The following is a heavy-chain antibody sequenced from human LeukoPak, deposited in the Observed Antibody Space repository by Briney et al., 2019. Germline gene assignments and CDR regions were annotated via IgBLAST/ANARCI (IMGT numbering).Heavy chain of an antibody. Sequence: SETLSLTCTVSGGSISSSSYYWGWIRQPPGKGLEWIGSIYYSGSTYYNPSLKSRVTISVDTSKNQFSLKLSSVTAADTAVYYCARHPQTYYYGSGIGGFDYWGQGTLVTVSS. D-gene: IGHD3-10*01. V-gene: IGHV4-39*01. J-gene: IGHJ4*02. CDR3: ARHPQTYYYGSGIGGFDY. CDR1: GGSISSSSYY. CDR2: IYYSGST.